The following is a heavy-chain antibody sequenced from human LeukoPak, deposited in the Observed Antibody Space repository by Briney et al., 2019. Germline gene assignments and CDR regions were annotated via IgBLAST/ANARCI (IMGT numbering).Heavy chain of an antibody. CDR1: GFTFSNYG. CDR3: AKDNIASFDCSSTSCYQGSYYFDY. Sequence: PGGSLRLSCAASGFTFSNYGMSWVRQAPGKGLEWVSVISGSGANTYYADSVKGRFTISRDNSKNTLYLQMNSLRAEDTAVYYCAKDNIASFDCSSTSCYQGSYYFDYWGQGTLVTVSS. V-gene: IGHV3-23*01. D-gene: IGHD2-2*01. J-gene: IGHJ4*02. CDR2: ISGSGANT.